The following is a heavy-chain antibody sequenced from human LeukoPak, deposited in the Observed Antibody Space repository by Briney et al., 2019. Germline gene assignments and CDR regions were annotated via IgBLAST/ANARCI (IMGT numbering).Heavy chain of an antibody. Sequence: PGGSLRLSCAASGFTFSSYGMSWVRQAPGKGLEWVSAISGSGGSTYYADSVKGRFTISRDNSKNTLYLQMNSLRAEDTAVYYCAKEGLESSGWYYYYYYMDVWGKGTTVTISS. CDR1: GFTFSSYG. D-gene: IGHD6-19*01. CDR3: AKEGLESSGWYYYYYYMDV. V-gene: IGHV3-23*01. CDR2: ISGSGGST. J-gene: IGHJ6*03.